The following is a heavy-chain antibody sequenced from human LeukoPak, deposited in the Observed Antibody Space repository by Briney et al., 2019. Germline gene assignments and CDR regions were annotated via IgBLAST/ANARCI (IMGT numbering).Heavy chain of an antibody. D-gene: IGHD7-27*01. J-gene: IGHJ4*02. CDR2: INPNGGGT. CDR1: GYTFTGYY. V-gene: IGHV1-2*02. CDR3: AGGTGAPNYFDY. Sequence: GASVKVSCKASGYTFTGYYIHWVRQAPGQGLEWMAWINPNGGGTNYAQKFQGRVAVTRDSSISTAYMELSGLTSDDTAVFYCAGGTGAPNYFDYWGPGTLVTVSS.